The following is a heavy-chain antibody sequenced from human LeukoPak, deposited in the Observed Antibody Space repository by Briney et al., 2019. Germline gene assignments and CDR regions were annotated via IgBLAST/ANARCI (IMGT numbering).Heavy chain of an antibody. CDR1: GFTFSNYA. Sequence: GGSLRLSCAASGFTFSNYALHWVRQAPGKGLEWGSGISGSGGSIYYADSVTGRFTISRDNSKDTLYLQMNSLRVDDTALYYCAKEHSVLTMMKGLDSWGQGTLVTVSS. D-gene: IGHD3-22*01. CDR3: AKEHSVLTMMKGLDS. CDR2: ISGSGGSI. J-gene: IGHJ4*02. V-gene: IGHV3-23*01.